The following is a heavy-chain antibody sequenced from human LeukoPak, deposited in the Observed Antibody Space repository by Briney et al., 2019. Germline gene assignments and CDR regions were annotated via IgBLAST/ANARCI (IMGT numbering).Heavy chain of an antibody. D-gene: IGHD6-19*01. Sequence: SETLSLTCTVSGGSISSSSYYWGWIRQPPGKGLEWIGNLFYGGSTYYNPSLRSRVTISVDASKNHFSLKLTSVTAADTAVYYCAEQTYTSGWDWGQGTLVTVSS. CDR2: LFYGGST. V-gene: IGHV4-39*02. CDR1: GGSISSSSYY. CDR3: AEQTYTSGWD. J-gene: IGHJ4*02.